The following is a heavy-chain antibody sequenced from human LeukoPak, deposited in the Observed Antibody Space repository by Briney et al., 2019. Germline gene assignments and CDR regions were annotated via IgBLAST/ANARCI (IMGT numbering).Heavy chain of an antibody. CDR2: IVVGSGNT. V-gene: IGHV1-58*02. D-gene: IGHD3-9*01. Sequence: SVKVSCKASGFTFTSSAMQWVRQARGQRLEWIGWIVVGSGNTNYAQKFQERVTITRDMSTSTAYMELSSLRSKDTAVYYCAADLTRANWFDPWGQGTLVTVSS. CDR1: GFTFTSSA. J-gene: IGHJ5*02. CDR3: AADLTRANWFDP.